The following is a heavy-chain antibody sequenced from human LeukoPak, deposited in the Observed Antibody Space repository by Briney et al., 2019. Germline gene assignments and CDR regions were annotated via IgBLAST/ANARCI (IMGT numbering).Heavy chain of an antibody. CDR1: GFTVSSNY. J-gene: IGHJ4*02. Sequence: PGGSLRLSCAASGFTVSSNYMSWVRQAPGKGLEWVSVIYSGGSTYYADSVKGRFTISRDNSNNTLYLQMNSLRAEDTAVYYCARDTTTTGFSWELDYWGQGTLVTVSS. V-gene: IGHV3-53*01. CDR2: IYSGGST. D-gene: IGHD1-26*01. CDR3: ARDTTTTGFSWELDY.